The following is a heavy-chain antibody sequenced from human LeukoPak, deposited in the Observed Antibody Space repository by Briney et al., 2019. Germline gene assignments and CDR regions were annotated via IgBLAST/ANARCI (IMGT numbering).Heavy chain of an antibody. CDR1: GFTFSSYG. D-gene: IGHD3-10*01. J-gene: IGHJ3*02. Sequence: GGSLRFKCSASGFTFSSYGLQWARQAPGKGLEWVAVISYDGSNKYYADSVKGRFTISRDNSKNTLYLQMNSLRAEDTAVYYCAIDQAPIRGNAFDIWGQGTMVTVSS. CDR3: AIDQAPIRGNAFDI. CDR2: ISYDGSNK. V-gene: IGHV3-30*03.